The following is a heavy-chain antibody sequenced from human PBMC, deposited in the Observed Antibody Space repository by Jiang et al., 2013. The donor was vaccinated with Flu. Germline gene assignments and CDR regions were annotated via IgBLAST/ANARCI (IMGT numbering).Heavy chain of an antibody. CDR2: ISGYNGDA. CDR3: ARDRSLGYGRSPDFDY. D-gene: IGHD5-18*01. CDR1: NYTFTSYG. V-gene: IGHV1-18*01. Sequence: EVKKPGASVKVSCKASNYTFTSYGISWVRQAPGQGLEWMGWISGYNGDANYAQKFQGRVTVTTDTSTSTVYMEMRSLRSDDTAVYYCARDRSLGYGRSPDFDYWGQGTLVTVSS. J-gene: IGHJ4*02.